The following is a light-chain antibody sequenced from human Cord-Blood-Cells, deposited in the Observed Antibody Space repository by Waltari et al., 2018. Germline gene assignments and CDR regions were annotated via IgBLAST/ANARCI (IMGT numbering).Light chain of an antibody. CDR3: QQYGSSPPIT. CDR2: GAS. CDR1: QSVSSSY. J-gene: IGKJ3*01. Sequence: IVLTQSPGTLSLSPGERATLSCRASQSVSSSYLAWYQQQPGQAPRLLIYGASSRATGIPDRFSGSVSGTDFTLTISRLEPEDFAVYYCQQYGSSPPITFGPGTKVDIK. V-gene: IGKV3-20*01.